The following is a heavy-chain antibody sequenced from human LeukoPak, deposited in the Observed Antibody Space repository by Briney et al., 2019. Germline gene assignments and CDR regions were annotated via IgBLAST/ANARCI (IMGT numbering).Heavy chain of an antibody. Sequence: ASVKVSCKVSGYAVTELSMHWVRQSPGKGLEWMGGFHPEDGETTYAQTFQGRVTLTRDMSTSTDYLELSSLRSEDTAVYYCARDNSVRDGAWWFSPWGQGTLVTVSS. V-gene: IGHV1-24*01. D-gene: IGHD5-24*01. CDR1: GYAVTELS. CDR2: FHPEDGET. CDR3: ARDNSVRDGAWWFSP. J-gene: IGHJ5*02.